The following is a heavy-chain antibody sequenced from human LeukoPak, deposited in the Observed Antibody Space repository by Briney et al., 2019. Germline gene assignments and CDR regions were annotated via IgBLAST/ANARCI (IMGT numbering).Heavy chain of an antibody. D-gene: IGHD3-10*01. V-gene: IGHV3-74*01. CDR3: AKRGVVIRVFLVGFHKEAYYFDS. J-gene: IGHJ4*02. CDR2: INSDGIIT. CDR1: GFTFSSYW. Sequence: GGSLRLSCAASGFTFSSYWMDWVRQAPGKGLVWVSRINSDGIITNYADSVKGRFTISRDNAKNTLSLQMNSLRAEDTAVYFCAKRGVVIRVFLVGFHKEAYYFDSWGQGALVTVSS.